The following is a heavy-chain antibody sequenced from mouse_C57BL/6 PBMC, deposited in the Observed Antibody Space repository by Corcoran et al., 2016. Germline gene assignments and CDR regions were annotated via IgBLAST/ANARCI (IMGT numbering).Heavy chain of an antibody. CDR2: ISYDGSN. V-gene: IGHV3-6*01. CDR3: ARECSRRWYFDV. Sequence: DVQLRESGPGLVKPSQSLSLTCSVTGYSITSGYYWNWIRQFPGNKLEWMGYISYDGSNNYNPSLKNRISITRDTSKNQFFLKLNSVTTEDTATYYCARECSRRWYFDVWGTGTTVTVSS. D-gene: IGHD1-1*01. CDR1: GYSITSGYY. J-gene: IGHJ1*03.